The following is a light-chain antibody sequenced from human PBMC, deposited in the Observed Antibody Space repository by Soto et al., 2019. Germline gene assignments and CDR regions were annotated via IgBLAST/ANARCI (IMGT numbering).Light chain of an antibody. CDR1: SSDVGGYNY. J-gene: IGLJ3*02. CDR3: CSYAGSYTWV. V-gene: IGLV2-11*01. Sequence: QSALTQPRSVSGSPGPSVTISCTGTSSDVGGYNYVSWYQQHPGKAPKLMIYDVSKRPSGVPDRFSGSKSGNTASRTISGLQAEEEADYYCCSYAGSYTWVFGGGTKVTVL. CDR2: DVS.